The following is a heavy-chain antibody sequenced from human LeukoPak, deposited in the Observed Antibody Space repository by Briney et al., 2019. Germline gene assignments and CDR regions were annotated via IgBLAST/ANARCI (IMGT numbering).Heavy chain of an antibody. Sequence: GGSLRLSCTASGFSFSGHWMHWARQLPGKGLVWVSRISPTGSTTSYADSVKGRFTISRDNSKNTLYLQMNSLRAEDTAVYYCAKDHTMGDSIGYTYWGQGTLVTVSS. CDR2: ISPTGSTT. CDR3: AKDHTMGDSIGYTY. CDR1: GFSFSGHW. J-gene: IGHJ4*02. D-gene: IGHD3-22*01. V-gene: IGHV3-74*01.